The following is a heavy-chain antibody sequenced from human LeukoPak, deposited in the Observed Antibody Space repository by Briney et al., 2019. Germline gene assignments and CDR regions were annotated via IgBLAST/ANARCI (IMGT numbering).Heavy chain of an antibody. V-gene: IGHV4-34*01. J-gene: IGHJ6*03. CDR1: GGSFSGYY. Sequence: NPSETLSLTCAVYGGSFSGYYWSWIRQPPGKGLEWIGEINHSGSTNYNPSLKGRVTISVDTSKNQFSLKLSSVTAADTAVYYCARRRYMDVWGKGTTVTISS. CDR2: INHSGST. CDR3: ARRRYMDV.